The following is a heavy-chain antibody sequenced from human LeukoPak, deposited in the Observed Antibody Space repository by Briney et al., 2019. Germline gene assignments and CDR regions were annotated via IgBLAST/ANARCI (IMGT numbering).Heavy chain of an antibody. Sequence: GGSLRLSCAASGFSFSNYGMSWVRQAPGKGLEWVSSISTSGSSTYYADSVKGRFTISRANAKKSLSLQMNSLRGEDTAVYYCARHLAGVTGYTYGRGIDYWGQGTLVTVSS. CDR3: ARHLAGVTGYTYGRGIDY. V-gene: IGHV3-23*01. J-gene: IGHJ4*02. D-gene: IGHD5-18*01. CDR2: ISTSGSST. CDR1: GFSFSNYG.